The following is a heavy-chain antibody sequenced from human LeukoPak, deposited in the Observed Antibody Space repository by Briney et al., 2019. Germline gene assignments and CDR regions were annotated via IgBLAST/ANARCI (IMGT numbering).Heavy chain of an antibody. CDR1: GGSISSYY. CDR3: ARDKQLWLSYYYYYMDV. D-gene: IGHD5-18*01. V-gene: IGHV4-59*12. J-gene: IGHJ6*03. CDR2: IYYSGST. Sequence: SETLSLTCTVSGGSISSYYWSWIRQPPGKGLEWIGYIYYSGSTNYNPSLKSRVTISVDTSKNQFSLKLSSVTAADTAVYYCARDKQLWLSYYYYYMDVWGKGTTVTVSS.